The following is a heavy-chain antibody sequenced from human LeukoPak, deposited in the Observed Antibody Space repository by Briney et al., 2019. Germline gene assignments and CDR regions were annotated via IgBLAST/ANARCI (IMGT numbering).Heavy chain of an antibody. J-gene: IGHJ4*02. CDR2: INHSGST. CDR1: GGSFSGYY. Sequence: SETLSLTCAVYGGSFSGYYWSWIRQPPGKGLEWIGEINHSGSTNYNPSLKSRVTISVDTSKNQFSLKLSSVTAADTAVFYCARIEYSGPLDYWGQGTLVTVSS. D-gene: IGHD1-26*01. CDR3: ARIEYSGPLDY. V-gene: IGHV4-34*01.